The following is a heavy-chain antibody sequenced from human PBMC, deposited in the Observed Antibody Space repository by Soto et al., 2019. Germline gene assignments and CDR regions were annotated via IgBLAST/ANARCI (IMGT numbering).Heavy chain of an antibody. CDR3: ARRYGPGFDY. D-gene: IGHD4-17*01. CDR1: GSPISSYY. J-gene: IGHJ4*02. V-gene: IGHV4-59*08. Sequence: SETLSLTCTVSGSPISSYYWSWIRQPPGKGLEWIGYIYYSGSTNYNPSLKSRVTISVDTSKNQFSLKLSSVTAAYTAVYYCARRYGPGFDYWGQGTLVTVSS. CDR2: IYYSGST.